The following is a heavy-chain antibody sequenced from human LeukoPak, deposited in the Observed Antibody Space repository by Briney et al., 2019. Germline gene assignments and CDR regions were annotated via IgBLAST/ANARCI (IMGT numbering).Heavy chain of an antibody. V-gene: IGHV1-2*02. Sequence: NPNSGGTNYAQKFQGRVTMTRDTSISTAYMELSRLRSDDTAVYYCARGSNYDFWSGYYDYWGQGTLVTVSS. D-gene: IGHD3-3*01. J-gene: IGHJ4*02. CDR2: NPNSGGT. CDR3: ARGSNYDFWSGYYDY.